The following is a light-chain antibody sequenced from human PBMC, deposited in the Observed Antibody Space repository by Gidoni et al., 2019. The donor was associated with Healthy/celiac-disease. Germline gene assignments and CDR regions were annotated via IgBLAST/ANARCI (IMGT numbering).Light chain of an antibody. CDR2: AAS. V-gene: IGKV1-9*01. Sequence: IQLTQSPSFLSASVGDRVTITCRASQGISSYLAWYQQKPGKAPKLLIDAASTLQSGVPSRFSGSGSGTEFTLTISSLQPEDFATYYCQQLNSYPPLTFGGGNKVEIK. CDR3: QQLNSYPPLT. CDR1: QGISSY. J-gene: IGKJ4*01.